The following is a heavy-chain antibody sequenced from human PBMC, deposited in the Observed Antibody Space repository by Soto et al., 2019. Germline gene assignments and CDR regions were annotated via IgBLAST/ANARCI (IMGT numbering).Heavy chain of an antibody. CDR3: VKGSYCGGDCYRYYFDY. V-gene: IGHV3-64D*08. CDR1: GFTFSSYA. Sequence: GGSLSLSCSASGFTFSSYAMHWVRQAPGKGLEYISAISSNEGSTYYADSVKGRFTISRDNSKNTLYLQMSSLRAEDTAVYYCVKGSYCGGDCYRYYFDYWGQGTLVTVSS. CDR2: ISSNEGST. J-gene: IGHJ4*02. D-gene: IGHD2-21*02.